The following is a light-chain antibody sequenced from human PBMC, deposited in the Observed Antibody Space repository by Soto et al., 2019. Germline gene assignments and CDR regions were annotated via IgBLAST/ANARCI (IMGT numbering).Light chain of an antibody. Sequence: QSALTQPASVSGSPGQSITISCTGTSSDVGAYKYVSWFQQHPDRAPKLMIYEVSNRPSGVSNRFSGSKSGNTASLTISGLKAEDEADYYCCSYTTSGTLVFGGGTKLTVL. CDR2: EVS. J-gene: IGLJ3*02. CDR1: SSDVGAYKY. CDR3: CSYTTSGTLV. V-gene: IGLV2-14*01.